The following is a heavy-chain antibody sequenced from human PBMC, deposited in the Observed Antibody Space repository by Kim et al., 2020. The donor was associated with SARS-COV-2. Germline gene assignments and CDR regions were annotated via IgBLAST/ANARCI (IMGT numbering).Heavy chain of an antibody. D-gene: IGHD3-10*01. CDR3: AKDKLLWFGELPNNWYFDL. J-gene: IGHJ2*01. V-gene: IGHV3-23*01. Sequence: GGSLRLSCAASGFTFSSYAMSWVRQAPGKGLEWVSAISGSGGSTYYADSVKGRFTISRDNSKNTLYLQMNSLRAEDTAVYYCAKDKLLWFGELPNNWYFDLWGRGTLVTVSS. CDR2: ISGSGGST. CDR1: GFTFSSYA.